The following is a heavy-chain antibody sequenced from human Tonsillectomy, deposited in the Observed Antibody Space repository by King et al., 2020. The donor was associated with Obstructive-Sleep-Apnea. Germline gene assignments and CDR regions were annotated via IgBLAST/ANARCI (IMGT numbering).Heavy chain of an antibody. D-gene: IGHD3-16*01. J-gene: IGHJ4*02. V-gene: IGHV7-4-1*02. Sequence: HVQLVESGSELKKPGASVKVSCKASGYSLSNNGMNWVRQAPGKGLEWMGRINTNTGDPTYAQDFTGRFVFSLDTSVNTAYLQISSLKAEDTAVYFWVSGGGSYGTFDYWGQGTLVTVSS. CDR3: VSGGGSYGTFDY. CDR1: GYSLSNNG. CDR2: INTNTGDP.